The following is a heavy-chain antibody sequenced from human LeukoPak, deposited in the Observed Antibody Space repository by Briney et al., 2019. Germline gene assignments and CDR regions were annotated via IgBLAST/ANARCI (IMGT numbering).Heavy chain of an antibody. Sequence: GGSLRLSCAASGFTFSSSSMNWVRQALGQGLEWVSTISDPHSGSQTHYAASVKGRFTISRDNSKNTLYVQMNSLRAEDTAIYYCVKMSGSNGNSPLDYWGQGALVTVSS. D-gene: IGHD4-23*01. J-gene: IGHJ4*02. CDR3: VKMSGSNGNSPLDY. CDR2: ISDPHSGSQT. V-gene: IGHV3-23*01. CDR1: GFTFSSSS.